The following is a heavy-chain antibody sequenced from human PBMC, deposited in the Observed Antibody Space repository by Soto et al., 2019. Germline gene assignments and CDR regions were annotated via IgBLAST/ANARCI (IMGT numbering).Heavy chain of an antibody. CDR2: IKSKTDGGTT. J-gene: IGHJ6*02. Sequence: PGGSLRLSCAASGFTFSNAWMSWVRQAPGKGLEWVGRIKSKTDGGTTDYAAPVKGRFTISRDDSKNTLYLQMNSLKTEDTAVYYCTLAVVVPETDYYYYYGMDVWGQGTTVTVSS. CDR3: TLAVVVPETDYYYYYGMDV. V-gene: IGHV3-15*01. CDR1: GFTFSNAW. D-gene: IGHD2-2*01.